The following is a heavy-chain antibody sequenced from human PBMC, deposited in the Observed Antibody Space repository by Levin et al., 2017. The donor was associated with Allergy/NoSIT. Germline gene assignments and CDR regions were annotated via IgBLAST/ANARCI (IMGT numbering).Heavy chain of an antibody. CDR3: ARHRAATTYDI. D-gene: IGHD1-1*01. Sequence: SCTVSGDSLTPYYWSWIRQPPGEGLEWIGHISFSGITYYSPSLKSRVTISVDTSRNQFSLRLSSVTAADTAVYYCARHRAATTYDIWGQGTMVTVSS. J-gene: IGHJ3*02. V-gene: IGHV4-59*08. CDR1: GDSLTPYY. CDR2: ISFSGIT.